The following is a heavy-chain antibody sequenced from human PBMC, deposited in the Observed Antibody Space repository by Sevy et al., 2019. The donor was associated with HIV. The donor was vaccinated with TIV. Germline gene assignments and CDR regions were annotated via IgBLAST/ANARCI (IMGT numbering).Heavy chain of an antibody. Sequence: ASVKVSCKASGGTFSSYAISWVRQAPGQGLEWMGGIIPIFGTANYAQKFQGRVTITADESTSTAYMELSGLRSEDTAVYYCAQSKSYDLDFEDIVVVPAAAPLDYYYGMDVWGQGTTVTVSS. CDR1: GGTFSSYA. CDR2: IIPIFGTA. CDR3: AQSKSYDLDFEDIVVVPAAAPLDYYYGMDV. D-gene: IGHD2-2*01. V-gene: IGHV1-69*13. J-gene: IGHJ6*02.